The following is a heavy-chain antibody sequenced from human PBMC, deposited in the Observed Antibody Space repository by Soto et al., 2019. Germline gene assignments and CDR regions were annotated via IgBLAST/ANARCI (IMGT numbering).Heavy chain of an antibody. CDR2: IYYSGSN. D-gene: IGHD2-15*01. Sequence: QVQLQESGPGLVKPSQTLSLTCTVSGGSISSGGYYWSWIRQHPGKGLEWIGYIYYSGSNYYNPSLKSRVTISVDTSKNQFSLKLSSVTAADTAVYYCARAQPPSRYCSGGSCYSGYDYWGQGTLVTVSS. CDR1: GGSISSGGYY. CDR3: ARAQPPSRYCSGGSCYSGYDY. J-gene: IGHJ4*02. V-gene: IGHV4-31*03.